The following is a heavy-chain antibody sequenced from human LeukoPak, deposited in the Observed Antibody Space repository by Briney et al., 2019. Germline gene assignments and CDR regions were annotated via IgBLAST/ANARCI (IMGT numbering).Heavy chain of an antibody. CDR3: ARAVYYSNYLGY. V-gene: IGHV3-74*01. CDR2: INSDGSST. J-gene: IGHJ4*01. Sequence: QPGGSLRLSCAASGFTFSSYWMHWVRQAPGKGLVWVSRINSDGSSTNYADSVKGRFTISRDNAKNTLYLQMNSLSAEDTAMYYCARAVYYSNYLGYWGQGTLVTVSS. D-gene: IGHD3-10*01. CDR1: GFTFSSYW.